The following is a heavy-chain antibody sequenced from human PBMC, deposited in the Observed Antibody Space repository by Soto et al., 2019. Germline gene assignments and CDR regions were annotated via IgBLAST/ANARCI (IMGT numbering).Heavy chain of an antibody. Sequence: ASVKVSCKASGYTFTSYGISWVRQAPGQGLEWMGWISAYNGNTNYAQKLQGRVTMTTDTSTSTAYMELRSLGSDDTAVYYCARDLFPHKWNYVGPHRFDPWGQGTLVTVSS. CDR3: ARDLFPHKWNYVGPHRFDP. D-gene: IGHD1-7*01. V-gene: IGHV1-18*01. CDR2: ISAYNGNT. J-gene: IGHJ5*02. CDR1: GYTFTSYG.